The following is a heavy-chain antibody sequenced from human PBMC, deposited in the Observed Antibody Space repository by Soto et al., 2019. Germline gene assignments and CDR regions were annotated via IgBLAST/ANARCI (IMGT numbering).Heavy chain of an antibody. V-gene: IGHV5-51*01. CDR3: ARLTTMIGDY. Sequence: PGESLKISCKGSGYSFTTYWIAWVRQMPGKGLECMGIIYPGDSDTRYSPAFQGQVTISADKSVSTAYLQWSSLKASDTAMYFCARLTTMIGDYWGQGTLVTVS. J-gene: IGHJ4*02. CDR1: GYSFTTYW. D-gene: IGHD3-22*01. CDR2: IYPGDSDT.